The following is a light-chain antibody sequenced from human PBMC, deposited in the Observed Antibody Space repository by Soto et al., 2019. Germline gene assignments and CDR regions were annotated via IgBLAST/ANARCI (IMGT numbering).Light chain of an antibody. J-gene: IGKJ2*01. CDR1: QSISSW. CDR2: KAS. V-gene: IGKV1-5*03. CDR3: QQYNSYSQT. Sequence: DIQMTQSPSTLSASVGDRVTITCRASQSISSWLAWYQQKPGKAPKLLLYKASSLESGVPSCISGSGSGTEFTLTISSLQPDDFASYYCQQYNSYSQTFGQGTKLEIK.